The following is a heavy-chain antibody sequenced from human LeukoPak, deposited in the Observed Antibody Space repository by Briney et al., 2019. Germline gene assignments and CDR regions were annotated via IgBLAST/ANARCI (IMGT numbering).Heavy chain of an antibody. V-gene: IGHV3-9*01. Sequence: PGGSLRLSCAASGFTFDDYAMHWVRHAPGKGLEWVSGINWNSGNIGYADSVKGRFTISRDNAKNSLYLQMNSLRAEDTALYYCAKDARGYMDYFDYWGQGTLVTVSS. CDR1: GFTFDDYA. D-gene: IGHD5-18*01. J-gene: IGHJ4*02. CDR2: INWNSGNI. CDR3: AKDARGYMDYFDY.